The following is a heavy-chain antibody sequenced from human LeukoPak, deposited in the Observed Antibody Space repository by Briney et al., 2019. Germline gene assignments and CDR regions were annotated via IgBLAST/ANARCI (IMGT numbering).Heavy chain of an antibody. Sequence: PGGSLRLSCAASGFTFSSYAMNWVRQAPGKGLEWVSGISGSGGNTYYADSMKGRFTISRDNSKNTLYLQMNSLRGEDTAVYYCAKWGIAVAGTRFHYFDYWGQGTLVTVSS. CDR1: GFTFSSYA. CDR2: ISGSGGNT. CDR3: AKWGIAVAGTRFHYFDY. V-gene: IGHV3-23*01. D-gene: IGHD6-19*01. J-gene: IGHJ4*02.